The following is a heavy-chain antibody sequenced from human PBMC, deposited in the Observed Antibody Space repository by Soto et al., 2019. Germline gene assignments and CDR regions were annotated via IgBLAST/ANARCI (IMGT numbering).Heavy chain of an antibody. Sequence: SETLSLSCTVSGGSISSYYWSWIRQPPGKGLEWIGYIYYSGSTNYNPSLKSRVTISVDTSKNQFSLKLSSVTAADTAVYYCARGLGHDFWSGQFCAIDARGQGTTVT. D-gene: IGHD3-3*01. V-gene: IGHV4-59*01. CDR1: GGSISSYY. CDR3: ARGLGHDFWSGQFCAIDA. J-gene: IGHJ6*02. CDR2: IYYSGST.